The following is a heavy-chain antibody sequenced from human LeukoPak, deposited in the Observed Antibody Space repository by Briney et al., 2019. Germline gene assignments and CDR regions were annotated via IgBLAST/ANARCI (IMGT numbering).Heavy chain of an antibody. CDR3: AKAVGATRGYYYSGMDV. J-gene: IGHJ6*02. V-gene: IGHV3-23*01. D-gene: IGHD1-26*01. Sequence: PGGSLRLSCEASGFTFSNAWMTWVRQAPGKGLEWVSAISGGGSAYYADSVKGRFTISRDSSMNTLYLQMNSLTAGDTAVYYCAKAVGATRGYYYSGMDVWGQGTTVTVSS. CDR2: ISGGGSA. CDR1: GFTFSNAW.